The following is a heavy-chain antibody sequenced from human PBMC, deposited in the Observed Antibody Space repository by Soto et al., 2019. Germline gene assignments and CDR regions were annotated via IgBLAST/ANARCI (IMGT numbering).Heavy chain of an antibody. CDR3: ARVVRDCSGGSCYFDAFDI. D-gene: IGHD2-15*01. CDR1: GGSISSYY. CDR2: IYYSGST. J-gene: IGHJ3*02. V-gene: IGHV4-59*01. Sequence: SETLSLTCTVSGGSISSYYWSWIRQPPGKGLEWIGYIYYSGSTNYNPSLKSRVAISVDTSKNQFSLELSSVTAADTAVYYCARVVRDCSGGSCYFDAFDIWGQGTMVTVSS.